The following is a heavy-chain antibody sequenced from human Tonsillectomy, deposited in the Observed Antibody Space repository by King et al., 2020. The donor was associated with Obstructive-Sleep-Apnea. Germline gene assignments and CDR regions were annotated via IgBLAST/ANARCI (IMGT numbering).Heavy chain of an antibody. Sequence: VQLVESGGGVVQPGRSLRLSCAASGFTFSSYAMHWVRQAPGKGLEWVAVISYDGSNKYYADSVKGRFTISRDNSKNTLYLQMNSLRAEDTAVYYCARAPLPGSIAVAGNSFDYWGQGTLVTVSS. V-gene: IGHV3-30*04. J-gene: IGHJ4*02. D-gene: IGHD6-19*01. CDR3: ARAPLPGSIAVAGNSFDY. CDR2: ISYDGSNK. CDR1: GFTFSSYA.